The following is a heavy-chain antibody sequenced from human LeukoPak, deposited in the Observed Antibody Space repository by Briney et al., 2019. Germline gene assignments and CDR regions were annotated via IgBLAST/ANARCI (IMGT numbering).Heavy chain of an antibody. V-gene: IGHV3-30-3*01. J-gene: IGHJ4*02. CDR3: VRGRQLWNLRD. CDR2: ISYDGSNK. D-gene: IGHD5-18*01. Sequence: GGSLRLSCAASGFTFSSYAMHWVRQAPGKGLEWVAVISYDGSNKYYADSVKGRFTISRDNSKNTLYLQMNSLRAEDTAVYYCVRGRQLWNLRDWGQGTLVTVSS. CDR1: GFTFSSYA.